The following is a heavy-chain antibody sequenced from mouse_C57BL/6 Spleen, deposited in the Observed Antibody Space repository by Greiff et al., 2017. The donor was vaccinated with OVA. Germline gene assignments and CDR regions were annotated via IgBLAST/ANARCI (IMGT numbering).Heavy chain of an antibody. V-gene: IGHV1-19*01. Sequence: EVQLQESGPVLVKPGASVKMSCKASGYTFTDYYMNWVKQSHGKSLEWIGVINPYNGGTSYNQKFKGKATLTVDKSSSTAYMELNSLTSEDSAVYYCARPGSSYQWYFDVWGTGTTVTVSS. CDR1: GYTFTDYY. D-gene: IGHD1-1*01. CDR2: INPYNGGT. CDR3: ARPGSSYQWYFDV. J-gene: IGHJ1*03.